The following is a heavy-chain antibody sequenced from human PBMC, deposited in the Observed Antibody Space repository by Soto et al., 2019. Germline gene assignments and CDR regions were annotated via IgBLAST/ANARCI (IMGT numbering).Heavy chain of an antibody. Sequence: PSETLSLTCTVCGGSISSYYWSWIRQPPGKGLEWIGYIYYSGSTNYNPSLKSRVTISVDTSKNQFSLKLSSVPAADTAVYYCARGGGYGDYGVFSDYWGQGTLVTVSS. J-gene: IGHJ4*02. D-gene: IGHD4-17*01. CDR3: ARGGGYGDYGVFSDY. CDR2: IYYSGST. CDR1: GGSISSYY. V-gene: IGHV4-59*01.